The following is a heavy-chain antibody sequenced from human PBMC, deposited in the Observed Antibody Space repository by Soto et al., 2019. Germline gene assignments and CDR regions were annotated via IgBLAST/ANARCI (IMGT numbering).Heavy chain of an antibody. D-gene: IGHD2-2*01. Sequence: PWGSLRLSCAASGFTFSSYSMNWVRQAPGKGLEWVSCISSSGYTVYYADSVKGRFTISRDNTRNSLYLQMNSLRDEDTALYYCVRYCSTTLCNGVATRTFDYWGQGTLVTVSS. CDR1: GFTFSSYS. V-gene: IGHV3-48*02. CDR3: VRYCSTTLCNGVATRTFDY. J-gene: IGHJ4*02. CDR2: ISSSGYTV.